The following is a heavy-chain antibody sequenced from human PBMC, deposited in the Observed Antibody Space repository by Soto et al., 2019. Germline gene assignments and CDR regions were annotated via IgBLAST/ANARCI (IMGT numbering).Heavy chain of an antibody. D-gene: IGHD4-17*01. J-gene: IGHJ6*02. Sequence: QLQLQESGSGLVKPSQTLSLTCAVSGGSISSGGYSWSWIRQPPGKGLEWIGYIYDSGTTYYNPSLKSRVTISVDRSKNQFSLQLSSVTAADTAVYYCARAHYGDYGYGMDVWGQGTTVTVSS. CDR3: ARAHYGDYGYGMDV. V-gene: IGHV4-30-2*01. CDR1: GGSISSGGYS. CDR2: IYDSGTT.